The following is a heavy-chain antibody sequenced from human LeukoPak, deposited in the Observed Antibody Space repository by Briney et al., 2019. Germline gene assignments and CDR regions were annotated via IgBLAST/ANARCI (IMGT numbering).Heavy chain of an antibody. CDR3: ARERSGFWELCPVGYYYYYMDV. V-gene: IGHV4-4*07. D-gene: IGHD3-10*01. J-gene: IGHJ6*03. Sequence: SETLSLTCTVSGGSISSYYWSWIRQPAGKGLKWFGRIYTSGSPNLNPSFKGRVTMSVDTSKNQFSLKLSSVTGADTAVYYCARERSGFWELCPVGYYYYYMDVWGKGTTVTISS. CDR1: GGSISSYY. CDR2: IYTSGSP.